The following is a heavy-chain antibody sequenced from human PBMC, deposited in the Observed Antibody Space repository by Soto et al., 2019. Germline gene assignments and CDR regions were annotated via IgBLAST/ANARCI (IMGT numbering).Heavy chain of an antibody. V-gene: IGHV4-59*01. CDR3: ARNDYGDYEGAFDI. CDR1: GGSISSYY. CDR2: IYYSGST. J-gene: IGHJ3*02. Sequence: SETLSLTCTVSGGSISSYYWSWIRQPPGKGLEWIGYIYYSGSTNYNPSLKSRVTISVDTSKNQFSLKLSSVTAADTAVYYCARNDYGDYEGAFDIWGQGTMVTVSS. D-gene: IGHD4-17*01.